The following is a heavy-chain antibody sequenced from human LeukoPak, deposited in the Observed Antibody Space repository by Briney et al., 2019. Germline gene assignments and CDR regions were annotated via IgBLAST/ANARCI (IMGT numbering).Heavy chain of an antibody. V-gene: IGHV1-2*02. CDR1: VYTFTDYY. Sequence: ASVNVSFKASVYTFTDYYMHWVRQAPGQRLEWMGWINPNSGGTNYAQKFQGRVTMTRDTSISTAYMELSRLRSDDTAVFYCAREEVIAAAGPTLDYWGQGALVTVSS. D-gene: IGHD6-13*01. CDR2: INPNSGGT. CDR3: AREEVIAAAGPTLDY. J-gene: IGHJ4*02.